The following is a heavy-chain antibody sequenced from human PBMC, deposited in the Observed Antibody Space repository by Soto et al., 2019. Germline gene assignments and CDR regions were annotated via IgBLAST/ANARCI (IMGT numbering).Heavy chain of an antibody. CDR1: GGSISSYY. CDR2: IYYSGST. CDR3: ARVLGYCSGGSCYRTFDY. D-gene: IGHD2-15*01. J-gene: IGHJ4*02. V-gene: IGHV4-59*01. Sequence: PSETLSLTCTVSGGSISSYYWSWIRQPPGKGLEWIGYIYYSGSTNYNPSLKSRVTISVDTSKNQFSLKLSSVTAADTAVYYCARVLGYCSGGSCYRTFDYWGQGTLVTVSS.